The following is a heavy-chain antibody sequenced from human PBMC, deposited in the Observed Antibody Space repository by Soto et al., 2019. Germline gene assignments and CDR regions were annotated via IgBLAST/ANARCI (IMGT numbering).Heavy chain of an antibody. Sequence: EVQLLESGGGLVQPGGSLRLSCAASGFTFSSYAMSWVRQAPGKGLEWVSAISGSGGSTYYADSVKRRFTISRDNSKNTPYLQMTCLRAADTALYYCAKHTDYSTARDAFDIWGQGTMVTGSS. V-gene: IGHV3-23*01. D-gene: IGHD4-4*01. CDR2: ISGSGGST. J-gene: IGHJ3*02. CDR1: GFTFSSYA. CDR3: AKHTDYSTARDAFDI.